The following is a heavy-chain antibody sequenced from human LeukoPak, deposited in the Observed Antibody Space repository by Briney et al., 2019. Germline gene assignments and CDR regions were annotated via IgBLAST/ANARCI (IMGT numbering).Heavy chain of an antibody. CDR2: LYNNGST. J-gene: IGHJ4*02. D-gene: IGHD4-17*01. CDR3: TRDIGSGDYVFFDS. CDR1: DASVSGYY. Sequence: SETLSLTCTVSDASVSGYYWSWIRLPAGKGLEWIGRLYNNGSTNCNHSLKSRVTMSVDTSKNQLSLRLKSVTAADTAVYYCTRDIGSGDYVFFDSWGQGTRVIVSS. V-gene: IGHV4-4*07.